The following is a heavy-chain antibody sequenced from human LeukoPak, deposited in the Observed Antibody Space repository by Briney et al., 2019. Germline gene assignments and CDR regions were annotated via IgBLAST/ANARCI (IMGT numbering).Heavy chain of an antibody. CDR2: LYSSGST. CDR3: ARKDGDL. V-gene: IGHV4-59*10. Sequence: SETLSLTCAVYGGSFSGYYWSWIRQPPGKGLEWIGHLYSSGSTNHNPSLKSRVTMSVDTSKNQFSLKLNSVTAADTAVYFCARKDGDLWGQGTLVTVSS. J-gene: IGHJ4*02. CDR1: GGSFSGYY.